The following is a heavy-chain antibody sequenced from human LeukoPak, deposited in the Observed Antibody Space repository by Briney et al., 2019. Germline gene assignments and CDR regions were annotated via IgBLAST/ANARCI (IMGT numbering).Heavy chain of an antibody. V-gene: IGHV4-4*02. J-gene: IGHJ4*02. CDR1: GGSISSSNW. Sequence: SETLSLTCAVSGGSISSSNWWSWVRQPPVKGLEWIGEIYHSGSTNYNPSLKSRVTISVDKSKNQFSLKLSSVTAADTAVYYCARRGVVGAAPFDYWGQGTLVTVSS. CDR2: IYHSGST. D-gene: IGHD1-26*01. CDR3: ARRGVVGAAPFDY.